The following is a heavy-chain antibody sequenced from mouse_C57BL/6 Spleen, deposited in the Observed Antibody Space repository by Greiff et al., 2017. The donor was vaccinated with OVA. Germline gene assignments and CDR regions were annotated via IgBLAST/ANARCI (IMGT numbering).Heavy chain of an antibody. Sequence: VQLQQPGAELVKPGASVKLSCKASGYTFTSYWMQWVKQRPGQGLEWIGEIDPSDSYTNYNQKFKGKATLTVDTSSSTAYMQLSSLTSEDSAVYYCARRGYYGSRSFFDYWGQGTTLTVSS. CDR3: ARRGYYGSRSFFDY. CDR2: IDPSDSYT. V-gene: IGHV1-50*01. J-gene: IGHJ2*01. D-gene: IGHD1-1*01. CDR1: GYTFTSYW.